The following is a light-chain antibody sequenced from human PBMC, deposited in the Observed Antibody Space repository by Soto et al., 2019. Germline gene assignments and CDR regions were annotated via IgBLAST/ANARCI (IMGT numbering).Light chain of an antibody. Sequence: DIHMTQTPSTLSGPVKDRVTITCRASQTISSWLVWYQQKPGRAPNLLIYRAATLNSGGPSRFSGSGSGTQFTLTISSLQREDFATYYCQNYNSYSVTFGQGTKVDIK. J-gene: IGKJ1*01. CDR3: QNYNSYSVT. CDR2: RAA. CDR1: QTISSW. V-gene: IGKV1-5*03.